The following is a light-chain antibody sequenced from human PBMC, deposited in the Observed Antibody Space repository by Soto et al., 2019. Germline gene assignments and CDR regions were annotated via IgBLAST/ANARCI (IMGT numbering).Light chain of an antibody. V-gene: IGKV4-1*01. CDR3: QQYSNPPWT. CDR2: WAS. Sequence: DIVMTQSPDSLAVSLGERATINCKSSQSVIHTSNNKSYLAWYQQKAGQPPELLLYWASARDSGVPDRFSGSGSGTDFTLTISSLQAEDVAVYFCQQYSNPPWTFGQGTKVDIK. J-gene: IGKJ1*01. CDR1: QSVIHTSNNKSY.